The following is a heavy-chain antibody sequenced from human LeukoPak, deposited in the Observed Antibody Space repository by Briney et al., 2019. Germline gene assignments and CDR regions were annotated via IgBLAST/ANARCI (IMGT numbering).Heavy chain of an antibody. J-gene: IGHJ2*01. CDR2: VSQSGNT. Sequence: TSETLSLTCTLSGDSITSSDHYWVWIRQSPGKGLEWIGSVSQSGNTYYRSSLKSRVTVSIDTSKNEFSLILTSVTAADTAQYYCARHLYYSASAFWYIDLWGRGTLVIVSP. V-gene: IGHV4-39*01. CDR1: GDSITSSDHY. CDR3: ARHLYYSASAFWYIDL. D-gene: IGHD3-10*01.